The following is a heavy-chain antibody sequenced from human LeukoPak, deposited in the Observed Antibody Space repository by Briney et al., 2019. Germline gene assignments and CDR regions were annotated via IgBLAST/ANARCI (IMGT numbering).Heavy chain of an antibody. V-gene: IGHV3-7*05. Sequence: GRSLRLSCAASGFTFTSFAIHWVRQAPGKGPEWVANIKDDGSEKHYVDSVEGRFTISRDNAKNLLYLQLNSLRAEDTAVYFCVRDNAGSGWLYWGQGTLVTVVS. D-gene: IGHD6-19*01. J-gene: IGHJ4*02. CDR2: IKDDGSEK. CDR3: VRDNAGSGWLY. CDR1: GFTFTSFA.